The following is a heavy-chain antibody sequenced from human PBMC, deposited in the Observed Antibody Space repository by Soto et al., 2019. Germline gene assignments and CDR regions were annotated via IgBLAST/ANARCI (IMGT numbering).Heavy chain of an antibody. J-gene: IGHJ6*02. D-gene: IGHD3-10*01. CDR1: GFTFSSYW. Sequence: GSLRLSCAASGFTFSSYWMHWVRQAPGKGLVWVSRINSDGSSTSYADSVKGRFTISRDNAKNTLYLQMNSLRAEDTAVYYCARGVYYGSGSYLRVATRLYGMDVWGQGTTVTVSS. V-gene: IGHV3-74*01. CDR3: ARGVYYGSGSYLRVATRLYGMDV. CDR2: INSDGSST.